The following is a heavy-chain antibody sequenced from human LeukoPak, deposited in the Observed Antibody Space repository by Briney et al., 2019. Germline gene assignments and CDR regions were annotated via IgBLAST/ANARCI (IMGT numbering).Heavy chain of an antibody. V-gene: IGHV3-23*01. CDR1: GITLSNYG. CDR3: ARLPRGSGEEDY. J-gene: IGHJ4*02. D-gene: IGHD3-10*01. CDR2: ISDTGGRT. Sequence: GGSLRLSCAVSGITLSNYGMSWVRQAPGRGLEWVAGISDTGGRTNYADSVKGRFTISRDNPKNSLYLQMNSLRAEDTAVYYCARLPRGSGEEDYWGQGTLITVSS.